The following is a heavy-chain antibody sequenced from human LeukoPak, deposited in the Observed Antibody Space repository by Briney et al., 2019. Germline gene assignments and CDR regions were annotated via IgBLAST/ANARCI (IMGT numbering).Heavy chain of an antibody. CDR2: IYHSGST. CDR1: GYSISSGYY. V-gene: IGHV4-38-2*02. D-gene: IGHD1-7*01. CDR3: ARVELELSYYYYMDV. Sequence: PSETLSLTCTVSGYSISSGYYWGWIRQPPGKGLEWIGSIYHSGSTYYNPSLKSRVTISVDTSKNQFSLKLSSVTAADTAVYYCARVELELSYYYYMDVWGKGTTVTVSS. J-gene: IGHJ6*03.